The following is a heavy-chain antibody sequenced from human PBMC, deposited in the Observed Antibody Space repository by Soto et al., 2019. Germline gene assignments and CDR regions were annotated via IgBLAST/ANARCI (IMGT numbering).Heavy chain of an antibody. V-gene: IGHV3-23*01. J-gene: IGHJ1*01. CDR3: AKDTVVVPAASSTEYFQH. Sequence: GGSLRLSCAASGFTFSSYAMSWVRQAPGKGLEWVSAISGSGGSTYYADSVKGRFTISRDNSKNTLYLQMNSLRAEDTAVYYCAKDTVVVPAASSTEYFQHWGQGTLVTVSS. CDR1: GFTFSSYA. D-gene: IGHD2-2*01. CDR2: ISGSGGST.